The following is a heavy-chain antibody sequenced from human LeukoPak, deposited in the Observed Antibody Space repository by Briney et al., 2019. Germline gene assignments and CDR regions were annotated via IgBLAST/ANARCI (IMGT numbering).Heavy chain of an antibody. CDR2: LTEGISTT. CDR3: ATGLLGDGF. Sequence: GGSLRLSCAVSGFTLSTSAMNWVRQAPGKGLEWLSGLTEGISTTFYAESVRGRFTVSRDNSKNTLFLHLNRLRAEDTAIYYCATGLLGDGFWGQGTLVTVSS. J-gene: IGHJ3*01. D-gene: IGHD2-21*02. V-gene: IGHV3-23*01. CDR1: GFTLSTSA.